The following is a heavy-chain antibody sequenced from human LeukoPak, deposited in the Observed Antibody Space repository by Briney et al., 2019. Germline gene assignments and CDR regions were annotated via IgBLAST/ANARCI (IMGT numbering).Heavy chain of an antibody. CDR1: GFTFSNAW. CDR3: TTEDYDILTGYYYFDY. V-gene: IGHV3-15*01. Sequence: GGSRRLSCAASGFTFSNAWMSWVRQAPGKGLEWVGRIKSKTDGGTTDYAAHVKGTFTISRDDSKNTLYLQMNSLKTEDTAVYYCTTEDYDILTGYYYFDYWGQGTLVTVSS. CDR2: IKSKTDGGTT. J-gene: IGHJ4*02. D-gene: IGHD3-9*01.